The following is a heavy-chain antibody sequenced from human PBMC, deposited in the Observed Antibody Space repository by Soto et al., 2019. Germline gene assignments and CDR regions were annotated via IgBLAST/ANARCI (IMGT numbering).Heavy chain of an antibody. CDR3: ARGYGGFDY. CDR1: GGSIISYY. V-gene: IGHV4-59*12. D-gene: IGHD5-18*01. J-gene: IGHJ4*02. Sequence: SETLSLTCTVSGGSIISYYWSWIRQPPGKRLDWIGYIYYSGSTTYNPSLKSRATISVDTSKNQVSLKLSSVTAADTAVYYCARGYGGFDYWGQGTLVTVSS. CDR2: IYYSGST.